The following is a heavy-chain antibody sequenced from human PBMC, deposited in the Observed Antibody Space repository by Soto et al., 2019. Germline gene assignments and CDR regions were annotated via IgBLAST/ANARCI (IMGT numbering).Heavy chain of an antibody. CDR3: TTAKKNRLRYFDWSTYKGNAFDI. V-gene: IGHV3-15*01. J-gene: IGHJ3*02. CDR2: IKSKTDGGTT. CDR1: GFTFSNAW. D-gene: IGHD3-9*01. Sequence: KPGGSLRLSCAASGFTFSNAWMSWVRQAPGKGLEWVGRIKSKTDGGTTDYAAPVKGRFTISRDDSKNTLYLQMNSLKTEDTAVYYCTTAKKNRLRYFDWSTYKGNAFDIWGQGTMVTVSS.